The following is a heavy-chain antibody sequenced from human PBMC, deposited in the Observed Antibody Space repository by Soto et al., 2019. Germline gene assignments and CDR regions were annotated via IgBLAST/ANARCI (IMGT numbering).Heavy chain of an antibody. Sequence: QVQLVQSGAELKKPGSSVKVSCSASGVTFSSYAFTWVRQAPGQGLEWMGNIIPVFRTSNYAQGFQGRLTISADESTNTIYIELSSLRSEDTAVYFCAKDGSWDGGGGESWGQRTLVIVSS. D-gene: IGHD3-16*01. CDR1: GVTFSSYA. J-gene: IGHJ4*02. CDR2: IIPVFRTS. V-gene: IGHV1-69*18. CDR3: AKDGSWDGGGGES.